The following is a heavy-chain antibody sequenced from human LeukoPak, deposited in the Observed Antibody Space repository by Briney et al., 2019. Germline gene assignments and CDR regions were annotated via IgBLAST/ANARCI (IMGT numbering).Heavy chain of an antibody. D-gene: IGHD1-1*01. CDR1: GFTFSNYD. V-gene: IGHV3-13*01. Sequence: PGGALILSCAASGFTFSNYDMHWGGQATGKGREWGSGIVTSGDIYYPGSVNGRFTISRENAKNSLYLHMNTLRAGDTAVYYCASDRNTATTDRLEYWGQGTLVTVSS. CDR3: ASDRNTATTDRLEY. J-gene: IGHJ4*02. CDR2: IVTSGDI.